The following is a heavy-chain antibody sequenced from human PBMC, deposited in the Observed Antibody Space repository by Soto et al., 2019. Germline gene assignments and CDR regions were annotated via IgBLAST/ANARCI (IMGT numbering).Heavy chain of an antibody. J-gene: IGHJ4*02. CDR2: ISGSDGKT. Sequence: PGGSLRLSCTTSGFSFAGFAMTWVRQAPGKGLEWVATISGSDGKTYYADSVKGRFSISRDTSRNTLYLQMNNLRADDTAIYYCAKWSYLDYWGQGTRVTVSS. D-gene: IGHD3-3*01. CDR3: AKWSYLDY. V-gene: IGHV3-23*01. CDR1: GFSFAGFA.